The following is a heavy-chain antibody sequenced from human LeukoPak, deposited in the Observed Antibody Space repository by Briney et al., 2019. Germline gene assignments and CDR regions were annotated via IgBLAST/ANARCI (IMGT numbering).Heavy chain of an antibody. CDR1: GFTFSSYW. Sequence: GGSLRLSCAASGFTFSSYWMHWVRQAPGKGLVWVSRINSDGSSTSYADSVKGRFTISRDNAKNTLYLQMNSLRAEDTAVYYCARELPAAILRLDPGLGYWGQGTLVTVSS. V-gene: IGHV3-74*01. CDR2: INSDGSST. CDR3: ARELPAAILRLDPGLGY. J-gene: IGHJ4*02. D-gene: IGHD2-2*01.